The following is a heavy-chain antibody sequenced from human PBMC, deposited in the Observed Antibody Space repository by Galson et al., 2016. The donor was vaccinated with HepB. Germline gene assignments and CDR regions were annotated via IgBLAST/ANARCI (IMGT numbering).Heavy chain of an antibody. J-gene: IGHJ4*02. CDR3: ARLAYNSGWNVDY. CDR2: IWPGDSDT. V-gene: IGHV5-51*01. Sequence: QSGAEVKMPGESLKISCKGSGYTFSSYWIAWVRQMPGKGLEWMGIIWPGDSDTRYSPSFQGQVTISADKSISTAYLQWSSLKASDTAMHYCARLAYNSGWNVDYLGQGTLVTVSS. D-gene: IGHD6-19*01. CDR1: GYTFSSYW.